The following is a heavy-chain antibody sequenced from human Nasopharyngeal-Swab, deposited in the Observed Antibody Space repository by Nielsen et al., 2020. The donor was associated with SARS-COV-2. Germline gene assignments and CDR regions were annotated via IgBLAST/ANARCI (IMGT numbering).Heavy chain of an antibody. CDR1: GFTFSGSW. CDR3: ARGYCSSGSCYAKHYGMDV. V-gene: IGHV3-21*01. Sequence: GGSLRLSCAATGFTFSGSWMSWVRQAPGKGLEWVSSISSSSSDIYYADSVKGRFTISRDNAKNSLYLQMNNLRAEDTAAYYCARGYCSSGSCYAKHYGMDVWGQGTTVTVSS. CDR2: ISSSSSDI. D-gene: IGHD2-15*01. J-gene: IGHJ6*02.